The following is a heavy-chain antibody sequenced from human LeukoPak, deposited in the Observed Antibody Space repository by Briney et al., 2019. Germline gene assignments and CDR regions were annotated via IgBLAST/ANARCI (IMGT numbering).Heavy chain of an antibody. CDR3: ARAYGGNSEGYYYYMDV. D-gene: IGHD4-23*01. Sequence: ASVKVSCKASGGTFSSYAISWVRQAPGQGLEWMGGIIPIFGTANYAQKFQGRVTITTDESTSTAYMELSSLRSEDTAVYYCARAYGGNSEGYYYYMDVWGKGTTVTVSS. CDR1: GGTFSSYA. CDR2: IIPIFGTA. J-gene: IGHJ6*03. V-gene: IGHV1-69*05.